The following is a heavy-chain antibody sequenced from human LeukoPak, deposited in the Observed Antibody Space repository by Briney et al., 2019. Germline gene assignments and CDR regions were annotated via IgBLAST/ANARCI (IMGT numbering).Heavy chain of an antibody. CDR2: INHSGST. CDR3: ARDPPRLLRFSTGSAFDI. V-gene: IGHV4-34*01. CDR1: GGSFSGYY. Sequence: PSETLSLTCAVYGGSFSGYYWSWLRQPPGKGLEWIVEINHSGSTNYNPSLKSRVTISVDTSKNQFSLKLSSVTAADTAVYYCARDPPRLLRFSTGSAFDIWGQGTMGTGSS. D-gene: IGHD3-3*01. J-gene: IGHJ3*02.